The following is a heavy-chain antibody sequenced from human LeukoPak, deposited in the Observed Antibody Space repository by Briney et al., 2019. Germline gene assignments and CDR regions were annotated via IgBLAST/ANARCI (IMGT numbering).Heavy chain of an antibody. CDR1: GFTFDDYA. V-gene: IGHV3-9*01. CDR2: ISWNSGSI. J-gene: IGHJ5*02. CDR3: ARDPGAVGGFDP. Sequence: SLRLSCAASGFTFDDYAMHWVRQAPGKGLEWVSGISWNSGSIGYADSVKGRFTISRDNAKNSLYLQMNSLRAEDTAVYYCARDPGAVGGFDPWGQGTLVTVSS. D-gene: IGHD6-19*01.